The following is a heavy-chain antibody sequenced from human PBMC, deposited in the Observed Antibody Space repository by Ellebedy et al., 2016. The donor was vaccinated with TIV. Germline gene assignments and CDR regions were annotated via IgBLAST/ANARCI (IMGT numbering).Heavy chain of an antibody. CDR1: GFTFSSYA. CDR2: ISGSGGST. Sequence: GESLKISXAASGFTFSSYAMSWVRQAPGKGLEWVSAISGSGGSTYYADSVKGRFTISRDNSKNTLYLQMNSLRAEDTAVYYCANAYGDHTLFDYWGQGTLVTVSS. CDR3: ANAYGDHTLFDY. J-gene: IGHJ4*02. D-gene: IGHD4-17*01. V-gene: IGHV3-23*01.